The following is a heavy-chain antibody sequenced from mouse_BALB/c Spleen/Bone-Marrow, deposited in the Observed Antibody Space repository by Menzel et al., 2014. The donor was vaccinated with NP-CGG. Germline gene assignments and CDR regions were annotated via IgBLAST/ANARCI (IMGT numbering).Heavy chain of an antibody. Sequence: EAQVVESGGGLVQPGGSRKLSCAASGFTFSSFAMHWVRQAPEKGLEWVAYISSGSSTIYYADTVMGRFTISRDNPKNTLFLQMTSLRSEDTAMYYCARSGSSSGYFKYWDQGTTLKVSS. CDR2: ISSGSSTI. V-gene: IGHV5-17*02. CDR3: ARSGSSSGYFKY. D-gene: IGHD1-1*01. CDR1: GFTFSSFA. J-gene: IGHJ2*01.